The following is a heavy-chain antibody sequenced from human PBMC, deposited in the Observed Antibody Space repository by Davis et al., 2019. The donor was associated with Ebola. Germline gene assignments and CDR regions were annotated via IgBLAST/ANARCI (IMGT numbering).Heavy chain of an antibody. D-gene: IGHD1-7*01. CDR3: ARSGRWLELYGMDV. J-gene: IGHJ6*02. CDR1: GFTFSSYG. Sequence: PGGSLRLSCAASGFTFSSYGMHWVRQAPGKGLEWVAVIWYDGSNKYYADSVKGRFTISRDNSKNTLYLQMNSLRAEDTAVYYCARSGRWLELYGMDVWGQGTTVTVSS. CDR2: IWYDGSNK. V-gene: IGHV3-33*01.